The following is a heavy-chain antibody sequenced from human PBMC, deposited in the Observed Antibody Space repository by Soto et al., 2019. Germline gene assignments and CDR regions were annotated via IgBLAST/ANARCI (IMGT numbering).Heavy chain of an antibody. J-gene: IGHJ3*02. Sequence: EVQLAESGGGLVQPGGSLRLSCAASGFSFTGYWMHWVRQPPGKGLVWVSRVDPHGSATKYADYVEGRFTISRDNAKNSLYLKIDFLAEEDTALYYCALVLKSSGWDNDVCDIWGQVTMVTVSS. CDR1: GFSFTGYW. CDR3: ALVLKSSGWDNDVCDI. D-gene: IGHD6-19*01. CDR2: VDPHGSAT. V-gene: IGHV3-74*03.